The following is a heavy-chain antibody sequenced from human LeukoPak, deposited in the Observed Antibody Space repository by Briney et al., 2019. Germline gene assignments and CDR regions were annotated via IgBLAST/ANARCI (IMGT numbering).Heavy chain of an antibody. D-gene: IGHD4-11*01. CDR1: GFTFSSYW. CDR2: IKQEGSEK. J-gene: IGHJ4*02. CDR3: ARASYSNYVRY. V-gene: IGHV3-7*01. Sequence: PGGSLRLSCAASGFTFSSYWMSWVRQAPGKGLEWVANIKQEGSEKYYVDSVKGRFTISRDNAKNSLYLQMNSLRAEGTAVYYCARASYSNYVRYWGQGTLVTVSS.